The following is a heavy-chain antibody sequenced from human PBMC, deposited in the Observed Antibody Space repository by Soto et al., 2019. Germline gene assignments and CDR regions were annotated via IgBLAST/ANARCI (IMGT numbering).Heavy chain of an antibody. V-gene: IGHV4-31*03. D-gene: IGHD2-15*01. Sequence: PSETLSLTCTVSGGTISSGDYYWSWIRPHPGKGLEWIGHIYYSGSTYYNPSLKSRVTISADTSKNQFSLKLSSVTAADTAVYYCARVPLRWPCSGGSCHLGSYYGMDVWGQGTTVT. CDR1: GGTISSGDYY. CDR2: IYYSGST. CDR3: ARVPLRWPCSGGSCHLGSYYGMDV. J-gene: IGHJ6*02.